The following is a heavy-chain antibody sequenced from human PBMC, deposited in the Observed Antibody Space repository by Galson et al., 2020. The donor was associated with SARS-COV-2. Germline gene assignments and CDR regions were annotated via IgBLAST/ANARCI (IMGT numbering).Heavy chain of an antibody. CDR2: IKQDGSEK. J-gene: IGHJ4*02. CDR1: GFTFSSYW. D-gene: IGHD3-10*01. Sequence: QLGESLKISCAASGFTFSSYWMSWVRQAPGKGLEWVANIKQDGSEKYYVDSVKGRFTISRDNAKKSVYLQMNSLRVEDTAVYYCVRGYYYGSGSYDCWGQGTLVTVSS. V-gene: IGHV3-7*01. CDR3: VRGYYYGSGSYDC.